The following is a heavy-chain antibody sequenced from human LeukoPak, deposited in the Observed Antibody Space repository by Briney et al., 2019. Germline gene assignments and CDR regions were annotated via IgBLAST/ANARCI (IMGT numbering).Heavy chain of an antibody. D-gene: IGHD5-18*01. CDR2: ISGSGGST. CDR1: GFTFSSYA. J-gene: IGHJ4*02. V-gene: IGHV3-23*01. Sequence: PGASLRLSCAASGFTFSSYAMSWVRQAPGKGLEWVSAISGSGGSTYYADSVKGRFTISRDNSKNTLYLQMNSLRAEDTAVYYCAKACSYGYRAFDYWGQGTLVTVSS. CDR3: AKACSYGYRAFDY.